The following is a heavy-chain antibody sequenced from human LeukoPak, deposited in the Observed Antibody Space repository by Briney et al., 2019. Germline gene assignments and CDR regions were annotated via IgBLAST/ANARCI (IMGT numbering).Heavy chain of an antibody. CDR2: IYYSGST. V-gene: IGHV4-39*01. CDR1: GGSISSSSYY. J-gene: IGHJ6*03. CDR3: ARRSKSGYYMDV. Sequence: PSETLSLTCTVSGGSISSSSYYWGWIRQPPGKGLEWIGSIYYSGSTYYNPSLKSRVTISVDTSKNQFSLKLSSVTAADTAVYYCARRSKSGYYMDVWGKGTTVTISS. D-gene: IGHD3-10*01.